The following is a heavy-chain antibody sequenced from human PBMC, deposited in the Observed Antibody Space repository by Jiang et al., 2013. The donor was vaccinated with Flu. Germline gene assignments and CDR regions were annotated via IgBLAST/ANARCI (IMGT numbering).Heavy chain of an antibody. V-gene: IGHV5-10-1*01. CDR1: GYSFTTYC. CDR2: IDPSDSYT. D-gene: IGHD1-26*01. CDR3: AKSRSGRYGGDHYGMDV. Sequence: GAEVKKPGESLRISCKGSGYSFTTYCITWVRQMPGKGLEWMGTIDPSDSYTNYSPSFQGHVTISADKSISSAYLQWSSLKASDTAIYYCAKSRSGRYGGDHYGMDVWGLGTTVTGLL. J-gene: IGHJ6*02.